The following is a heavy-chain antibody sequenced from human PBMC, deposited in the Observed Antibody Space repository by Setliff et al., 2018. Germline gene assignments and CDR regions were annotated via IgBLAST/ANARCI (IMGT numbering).Heavy chain of an antibody. Sequence: SDILSLTCAVYDGSFSDYYWSWIRQPPGKGLEWIGEINHYGSTNYKSSLRSRVTISLDTSENQFSLKLNSVTAADTAVYYCARRWNFGPYGSGIHDGFDMWGQGTMVTVSS. D-gene: IGHD3-10*01. CDR1: DGSFSDYY. J-gene: IGHJ3*02. V-gene: IGHV4-34*01. CDR2: INHYGST. CDR3: ARRWNFGPYGSGIHDGFDM.